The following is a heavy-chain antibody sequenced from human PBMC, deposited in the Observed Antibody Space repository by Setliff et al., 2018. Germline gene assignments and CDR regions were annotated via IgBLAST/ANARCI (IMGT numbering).Heavy chain of an antibody. D-gene: IGHD2-21*02. V-gene: IGHV4-38-2*02. J-gene: IGHJ4*02. CDR2: IGHTGSI. CDR3: ARDLGHGGDSDY. Sequence: SETLSLTCAVSGYSISSGYYWGWIRQPPGKGLEWIGNIGHTGSINYNPSLKSRLTISRDTSKNQVSLKLNSVTATDTAVYYCARDLGHGGDSDYWGQGIPVTVSS. CDR1: GYSISSGYY.